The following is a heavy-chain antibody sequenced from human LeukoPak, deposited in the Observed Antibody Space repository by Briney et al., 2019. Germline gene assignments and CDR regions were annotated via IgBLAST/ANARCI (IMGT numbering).Heavy chain of an antibody. CDR1: GGTFSSYA. V-gene: IGHV1-69*13. Sequence: SVKVSCKASGGTFSSYAISWVRQAPGQGLEWMGGIIPIFGTANYAQKFQGRVTITADESTSTAYMELSSLRSEDTAVYYCARGQDIVVVPALTNDHFFDYWGQGTPVTVSS. D-gene: IGHD2-2*01. CDR2: IIPIFGTA. CDR3: ARGQDIVVVPALTNDHFFDY. J-gene: IGHJ4*02.